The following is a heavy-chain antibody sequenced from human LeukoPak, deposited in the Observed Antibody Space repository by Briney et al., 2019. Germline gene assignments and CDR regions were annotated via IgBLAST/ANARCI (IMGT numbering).Heavy chain of an antibody. CDR1: GVTLSNYA. CDR2: ISGSGGST. D-gene: IGHD3-22*01. V-gene: IGHV3-23*01. CDR3: AKLKYSSGYFDY. J-gene: IGHJ4*02. Sequence: GGSLRLSCVASGVTLSNYAMSWARQAPGKGLEWVSAISGSGGSTYYADSVKGRFTISRDNSKNTLYLQMNSLRAEDTAVYYCAKLKYSSGYFDYWGQGTLVTVSS.